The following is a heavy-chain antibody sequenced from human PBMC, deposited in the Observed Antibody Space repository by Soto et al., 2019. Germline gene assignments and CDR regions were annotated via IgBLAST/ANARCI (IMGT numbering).Heavy chain of an antibody. D-gene: IGHD3-10*01. CDR3: ARDRDNYGSGSYYC. J-gene: IGHJ4*02. V-gene: IGHV1-2*02. CDR1: GYTFTDYY. CDR2: INPNSGGT. Sequence: QVQLVQSGAEVKKPGASVKVSCKASGYTFTDYYIHWVRHAPGQGLDWMGWINPNSGGTDFAQKFQGRVTMARDTSITAAYLEVTSLRCYATAVYYCARDRDNYGSGSYYCCGQGTLVTVSS.